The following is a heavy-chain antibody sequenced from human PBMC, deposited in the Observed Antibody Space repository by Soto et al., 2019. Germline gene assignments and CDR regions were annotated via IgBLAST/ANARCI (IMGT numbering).Heavy chain of an antibody. J-gene: IGHJ4*02. Sequence: TSETLSLTCTVSGGSISSSSYYWGWIRQPPGKGLEWIGSIYYSGSTHYNPSLKSRVTISVDTSKNQFSLKLSSVTAADTAVYYCASRVWFGEFSYYFDYWGQGTLVTVSS. CDR3: ASRVWFGEFSYYFDY. CDR2: IYYSGST. V-gene: IGHV4-39*01. CDR1: GGSISSSSYY. D-gene: IGHD3-10*01.